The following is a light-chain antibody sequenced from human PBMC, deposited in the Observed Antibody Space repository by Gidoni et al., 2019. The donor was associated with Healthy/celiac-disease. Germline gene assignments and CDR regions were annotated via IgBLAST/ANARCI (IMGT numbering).Light chain of an antibody. CDR2: EAS. CDR1: QRVSSY. Sequence: EIVLTQSPATLSLSPGERATLSCRASQRVSSYLAWYQQKPGQAPRLLIYEASNRATVIPARFSGSGSGTDFTLTISSLEPEYFAVYYCQQRSNWPLTFGGGTKVEIK. V-gene: IGKV3-11*01. CDR3: QQRSNWPLT. J-gene: IGKJ4*01.